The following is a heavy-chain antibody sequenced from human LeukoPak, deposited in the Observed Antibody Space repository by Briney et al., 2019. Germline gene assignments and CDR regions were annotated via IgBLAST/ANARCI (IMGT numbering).Heavy chain of an antibody. CDR1: GYTFTSYA. D-gene: IGHD3-10*01. CDR3: ATWPGAWYGEDY. J-gene: IGHJ4*02. CDR2: INAGNGNT. V-gene: IGHV1-3*01. Sequence: ASVKVSCKASGYTFTSYAMHWVRQAPGQRLEWMGWINAGNGNTKYSQKFQGRVTITRDTSASTAYMELSSLRPEDTAVYYCATWPGAWYGEDYWGQGTLVTVSS.